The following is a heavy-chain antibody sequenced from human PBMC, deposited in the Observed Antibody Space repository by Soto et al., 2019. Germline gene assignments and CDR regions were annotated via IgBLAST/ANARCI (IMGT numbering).Heavy chain of an antibody. CDR2: IYYSGST. V-gene: IGHV4-39*01. CDR3: ARQDSSSWFNWFDP. Sequence: TSETLSLTCTVSGGSISSSSYYWGWIRKPPGKGLEWIGSIYYSGSTYYNPSLKSRVTISVDTSKNQFSLKLSSVTAADTAVYYCARQDSSSWFNWFDPWGQGTLVTVSS. CDR1: GGSISSSSYY. J-gene: IGHJ5*02. D-gene: IGHD6-13*01.